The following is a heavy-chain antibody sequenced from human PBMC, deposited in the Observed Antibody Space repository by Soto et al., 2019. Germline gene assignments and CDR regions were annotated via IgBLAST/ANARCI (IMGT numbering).Heavy chain of an antibody. CDR1: GFTFSTYA. D-gene: IGHD6-19*01. J-gene: IGHJ4*02. V-gene: IGHV3-23*01. CDR2: ISGSGDST. CDR3: AKGRSSGWSFDY. Sequence: EVQLLESGGGLVQPGGSLRLSCAASGFTFSTYAMNWVRQAPGKGLEWVSGISGSGDSTYYADSVKGRFTVSRDNSKNTLCLQRNSLRGEGTAVFYCAKGRSSGWSFDYWGQGTLVTVSP.